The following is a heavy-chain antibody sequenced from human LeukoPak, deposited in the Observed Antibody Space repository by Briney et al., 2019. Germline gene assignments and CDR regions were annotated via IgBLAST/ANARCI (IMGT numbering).Heavy chain of an antibody. V-gene: IGHV1-69*06. D-gene: IGHD6-6*01. CDR3: ARLVEYSNPPGSHNWFDP. CDR1: GGTFSSYA. CDR2: IIPIFGTA. Sequence: SVKVSCKASGGTFSSYAISWVRQAPGQGLEWMGGIIPIFGTANYAQKFQGRVTITADKSTSTAYMELSSLRSEDTAVYYCARLVEYSNPPGSHNWFDPWGQGTLVTVSS. J-gene: IGHJ5*02.